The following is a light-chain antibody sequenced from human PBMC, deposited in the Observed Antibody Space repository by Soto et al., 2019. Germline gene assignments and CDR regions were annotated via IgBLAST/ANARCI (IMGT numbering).Light chain of an antibody. CDR3: QHYNSYSEA. V-gene: IGKV1-5*03. J-gene: IGKJ1*01. Sequence: DIEMTQSPSTLSGSVGDSVTITCRASQTISSWLAWYQQKTGKAPKLLIYKASTLTSGVPSRFSGSGSGTEFTITISSLQPDDFATYYCQHYNSYSEAFGQGTKVDIK. CDR2: KAS. CDR1: QTISSW.